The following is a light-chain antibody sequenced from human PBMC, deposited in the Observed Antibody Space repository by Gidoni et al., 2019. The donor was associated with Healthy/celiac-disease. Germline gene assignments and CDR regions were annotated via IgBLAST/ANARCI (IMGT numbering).Light chain of an antibody. Sequence: QSALTQPASVSASPGQSITISCTGTSSDVGGYNYVSWYQQPPGKAPKLMIYDVSNRPSGVSNRFSGSKSGNTASLTISGLQAEDEADYYCSSYTSSSTPLFGGGTKLTVL. J-gene: IGLJ2*01. CDR1: SSDVGGYNY. V-gene: IGLV2-14*03. CDR3: SSYTSSSTPL. CDR2: DVS.